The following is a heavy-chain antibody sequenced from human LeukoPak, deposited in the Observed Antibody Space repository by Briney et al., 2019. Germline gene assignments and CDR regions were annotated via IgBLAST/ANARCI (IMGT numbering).Heavy chain of an antibody. D-gene: IGHD3-22*01. V-gene: IGHV4-59*01. Sequence: PSETLSLTCTVSGGSISSYYWSWIRQPPGKGLEWIGYIYYSGSTNYNPSLKSRVTISVDTSKNQFSLKLSSVTAADTAVYYCARRRYYYDSSGYYYMAFDIWGQGTMVTVSS. CDR2: IYYSGST. J-gene: IGHJ3*02. CDR3: ARRRYYYDSSGYYYMAFDI. CDR1: GGSISSYY.